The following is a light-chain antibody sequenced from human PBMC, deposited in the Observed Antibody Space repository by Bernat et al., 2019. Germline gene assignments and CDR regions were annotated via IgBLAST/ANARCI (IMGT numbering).Light chain of an antibody. CDR3: QQSYSTPVT. Sequence: DIQMTQSPSSLSASVGDRVTITCRASQNIIIYLNWYQQKPGKAPKLLIYTASSLQSGVPSRFSGSGSGTDFTLTISSLQPEDFAVYYCQQSYSTPVTFGQGTKVEIK. CDR1: QNIIIY. V-gene: IGKV1-39*01. J-gene: IGKJ1*01. CDR2: TAS.